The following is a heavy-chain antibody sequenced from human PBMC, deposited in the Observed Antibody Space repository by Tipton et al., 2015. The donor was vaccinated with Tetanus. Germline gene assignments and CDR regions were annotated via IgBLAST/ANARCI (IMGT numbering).Heavy chain of an antibody. CDR2: FRGDDGSP. CDR1: GFNFSKYA. CDR3: AKGGISWSDYIDY. Sequence: GSLRLSCVASGFNFSKYAMNWVRQTPGKGQEWVSGFRGDDGSPYYAESVKGRFTVSRDDSKNTLYLQMSSLRAEDTALYYCAKGGISWSDYIDYWGQGALVTVSS. J-gene: IGHJ4*02. V-gene: IGHV3-23*01.